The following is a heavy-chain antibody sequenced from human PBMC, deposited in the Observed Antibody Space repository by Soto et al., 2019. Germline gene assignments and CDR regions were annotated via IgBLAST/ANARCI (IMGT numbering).Heavy chain of an antibody. V-gene: IGHV3-33*08. CDR3: ARDRYSSSSNGAFDY. CDR1: GFTFSSYG. Sequence: GGSLRLSCAASGFTFSSYGMHWVRQAPGKGLEWVSVIWYDGSNKYYADSVKGRFTISRDNSKNTLYLQMNSLRAEDTAVYYCARDRYSSSSNGAFDYWGQGTLVTVSS. CDR2: IWYDGSNK. D-gene: IGHD6-19*01. J-gene: IGHJ4*02.